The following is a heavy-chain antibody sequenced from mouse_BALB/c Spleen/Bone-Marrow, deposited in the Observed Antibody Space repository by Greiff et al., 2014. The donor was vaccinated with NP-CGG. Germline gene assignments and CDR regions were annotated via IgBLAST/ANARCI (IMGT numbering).Heavy chain of an antibody. D-gene: IGHD1-2*01. J-gene: IGHJ2*01. CDR2: INPSNGDT. CDR3: TNYGYD. CDR1: GYTFTSYW. V-gene: IGHV1S16*01. Sequence: VQLQQSEAELVRPGASVKLSCKASGYTFTSYWMHWVKLGPGQGFEWIGEINPSNGDTNYNEKFKRKATLTVDKSSSTAYMQLSSLTSEDSAVYYCTNYGYDWGQGTTLTVSS.